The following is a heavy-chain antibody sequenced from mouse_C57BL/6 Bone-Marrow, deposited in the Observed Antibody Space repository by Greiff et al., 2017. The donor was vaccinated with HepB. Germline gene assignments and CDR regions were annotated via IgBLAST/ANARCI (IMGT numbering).Heavy chain of an antibody. Sequence: VQLQQSGPELVKPGASVKISCKASGYAFSSSWMNWVKQRPGKGLEWIGRIYPGDGDTNYNGKFKGKATLTADKSSSTAYMQLSSLTSEDSAVYFCARREYYYGSSYVGGDYWGQGTSVTVSS. D-gene: IGHD1-1*01. CDR2: IYPGDGDT. CDR1: GYAFSSSW. V-gene: IGHV1-82*01. CDR3: ARREYYYGSSYVGGDY. J-gene: IGHJ4*01.